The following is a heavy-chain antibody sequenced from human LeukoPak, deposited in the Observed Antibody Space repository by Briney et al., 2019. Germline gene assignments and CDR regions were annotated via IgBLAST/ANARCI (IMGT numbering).Heavy chain of an antibody. CDR3: TKRYFDWLDYYYGMDV. D-gene: IGHD3-9*01. J-gene: IGHJ6*02. V-gene: IGHV3-15*01. CDR2: IKSKTDGGTT. Sequence: GGSLRLSCAASGFTFSNAWMSWVRQAPGEGLEWVGRIKSKTDGGTTDYAAPVKGRFTTSRDDSKNTLYLQMNSLKTEDTAVYYCTKRYFDWLDYYYGMDVWGQGTTVTVSS. CDR1: GFTFSNAW.